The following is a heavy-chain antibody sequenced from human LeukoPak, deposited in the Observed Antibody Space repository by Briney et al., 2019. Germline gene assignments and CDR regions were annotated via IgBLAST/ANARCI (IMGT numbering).Heavy chain of an antibody. CDR1: GYTFSNFE. V-gene: IGHV3-48*03. Sequence: GGSLRLSCAASGYTFSNFEVNWVRQAPGKGLEWLSCISRGSGITIFYADSVKGRFTISRDNAKNSLYLQMNSLRAEDTAVYYCARASSGWYYLDYWGQGALVTVSS. J-gene: IGHJ4*02. D-gene: IGHD6-19*01. CDR2: ISRGSGITI. CDR3: ARASSGWYYLDY.